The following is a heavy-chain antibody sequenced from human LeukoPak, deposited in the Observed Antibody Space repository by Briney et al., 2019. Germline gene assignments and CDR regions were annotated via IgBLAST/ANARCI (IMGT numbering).Heavy chain of an antibody. CDR2: IIPIFGTA. V-gene: IGHV1-69*05. D-gene: IGHD1-26*01. CDR1: GGTFISYA. Sequence: SVKVSCKASGGTFISYAISWVRQAPGQGLEWMGGIIPIFGTANYAQKFQGRVTITTDESTSTAYMELSSLRSEDTAVYYCAGYQIVGATGSLFDYWGQGTLVTVSS. CDR3: AGYQIVGATGSLFDY. J-gene: IGHJ4*02.